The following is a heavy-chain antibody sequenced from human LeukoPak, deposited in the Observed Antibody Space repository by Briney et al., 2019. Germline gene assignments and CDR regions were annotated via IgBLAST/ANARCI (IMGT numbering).Heavy chain of an antibody. Sequence: SETLSLTCSVSGGSVTTYYWSWIRQPPGKGLEWIGYIYTSGGTNHNPPLKSRVTISVDTSKNQFSLKLTSVTAADTAVYYCARHLHNQPSPSFDPWGQGTLITVSS. V-gene: IGHV4-4*09. CDR2: IYTSGGT. CDR1: GGSVTTYY. J-gene: IGHJ5*02. CDR3: ARHLHNQPSPSFDP. D-gene: IGHD1-1*01.